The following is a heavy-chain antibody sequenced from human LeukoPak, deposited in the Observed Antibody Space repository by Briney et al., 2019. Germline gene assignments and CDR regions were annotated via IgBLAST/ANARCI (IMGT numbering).Heavy chain of an antibody. CDR1: GYTFSGYF. J-gene: IGHJ5*02. Sequence: ASVMVSCKASGYTFSGYFMHWVRQAPGQGLEWMGWINPHSGATNHAHKLQGSDHMTRDAPISTAYMELSSVRSEDTAVYYCASSSFGVVDGTWFVPWGEGTRVSVSS. D-gene: IGHD3-3*01. CDR3: ASSSFGVVDGTWFVP. CDR2: INPHSGAT. V-gene: IGHV1-2*02.